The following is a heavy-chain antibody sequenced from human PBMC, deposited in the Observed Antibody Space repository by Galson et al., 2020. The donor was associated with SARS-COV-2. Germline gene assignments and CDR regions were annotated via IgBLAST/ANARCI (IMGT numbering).Heavy chain of an antibody. CDR2: FYNSGRT. V-gene: IGHV4-38-2*02. CDR1: GYLISSGYY. CDR3: VRDGTNHV. D-gene: IGHD1-26*01. Sequence: ASETLSLTCSVSGYLISSGYYWVWVRQAPGKGLEWIGSFYNSGRTVYNPSLKSRITISADMSKNQLFLNLRSVTATDTAVYHCVRDGTNHVWGQGTLLTVSS. J-gene: IGHJ4*02.